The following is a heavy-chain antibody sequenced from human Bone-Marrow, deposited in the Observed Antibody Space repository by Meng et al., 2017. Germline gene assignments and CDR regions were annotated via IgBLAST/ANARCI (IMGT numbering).Heavy chain of an antibody. J-gene: IGHJ4*01. CDR1: GFTFDDYG. CDR2: ISSSGSTI. Sequence: GGSLRLSCAASGFTFDDYGMNWVRQAPGKGLEWVSYISSSGSTIYYADSVKGRFTISRDNAKNSLYLQMNSLRAEDTAVYYCAREPYYDYVWGSYRTYYFAYWGQG. D-gene: IGHD3-16*02. V-gene: IGHV3-48*03. CDR3: AREPYYDYVWGSYRTYYFAY.